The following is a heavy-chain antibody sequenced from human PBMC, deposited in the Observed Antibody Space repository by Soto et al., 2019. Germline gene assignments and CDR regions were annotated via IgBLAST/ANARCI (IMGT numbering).Heavy chain of an antibody. CDR3: ARDLFWSGYSPLYYYYGMDV. V-gene: IGHV1-46*01. CDR2: INPSGGST. D-gene: IGHD3-3*01. J-gene: IGHJ6*02. CDR1: GYTFTSYY. Sequence: GASVKVSCKASGYTFTSYYMHWVRQAPGQGLEWMGIINPSGGSTSYAQKFQGRVIMTRDTSTSTVYMELSSLRSEDTAVYYCARDLFWSGYSPLYYYYGMDVWGQGTTVTVSS.